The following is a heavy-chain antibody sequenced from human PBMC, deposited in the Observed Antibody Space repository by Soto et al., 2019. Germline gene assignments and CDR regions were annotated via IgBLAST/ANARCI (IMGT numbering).Heavy chain of an antibody. V-gene: IGHV4-4*07. CDR3: ARDNTDFWSPYPLAFDY. Sequence: QVQLQESGPGLVKPSETLSLTCTVSGGSLTKYYWSWIRQPAGKGLEWIGRISTSGNVVSKASLRSRLTMSIDTTKNQFSLRLTSVTPADTAVYYCARDNTDFWSPYPLAFDYWGQGALVTVSS. D-gene: IGHD3-3*01. J-gene: IGHJ4*02. CDR1: GGSLTKYY. CDR2: ISTSGNV.